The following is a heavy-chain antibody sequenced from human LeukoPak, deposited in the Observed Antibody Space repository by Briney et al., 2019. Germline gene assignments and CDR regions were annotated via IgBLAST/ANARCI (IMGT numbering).Heavy chain of an antibody. CDR3: ARDPLTGDPLSFGY. V-gene: IGHV3-53*01. J-gene: IGHJ4*02. Sequence: GGSLRLSCAVSGFTFSSYAMSWVRQAPGKGLEWVSVIYSGGSTYYADSVKGRFTISRDNSKNTLYLQMNSLRAEDTAVYYCARDPLTGDPLSFGYWGQGTLVTVSS. CDR1: GFTFSSYA. CDR2: IYSGGST. D-gene: IGHD7-27*01.